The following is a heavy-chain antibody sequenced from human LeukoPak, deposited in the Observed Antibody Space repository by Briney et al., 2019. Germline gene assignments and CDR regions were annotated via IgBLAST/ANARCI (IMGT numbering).Heavy chain of an antibody. Sequence: GGSLRLSCAASGFTLSSYAMSWVRQAPGKGLEWVSAISGGGGSTYYVDSVKGRFTISRDNAKNSLYLQMSSLRADDTAVYYCATYSSSNAREFQYWGQGTLVTVSS. J-gene: IGHJ1*01. CDR2: ISGGGGST. D-gene: IGHD2-2*01. V-gene: IGHV3-23*01. CDR3: ATYSSSNAREFQY. CDR1: GFTLSSYA.